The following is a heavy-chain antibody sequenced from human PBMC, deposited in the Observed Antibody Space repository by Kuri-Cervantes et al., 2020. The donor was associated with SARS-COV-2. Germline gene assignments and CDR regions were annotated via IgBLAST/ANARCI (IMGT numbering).Heavy chain of an antibody. D-gene: IGHD3-10*01. V-gene: IGHV1-69*10. CDR1: GGTFSSYA. J-gene: IGHJ4*02. CDR2: IIPILGIA. Sequence: SVKVSCKASGGTFSSYAISWVRQAPGQGLEWMGGIIPILGIANYAQKFQGRVTITADKSTSTAYMELSGLRSEDTAVYYCARDRDNYFDYWGQGTLVTVSS. CDR3: ARDRDNYFDY.